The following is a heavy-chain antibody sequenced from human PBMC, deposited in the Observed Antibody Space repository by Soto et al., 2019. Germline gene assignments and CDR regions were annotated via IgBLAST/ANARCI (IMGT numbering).Heavy chain of an antibody. V-gene: IGHV3-21*01. CDR3: ARDPPRERVRGRGDAFDI. CDR1: GFTFSSYS. Sequence: GGSLRLSCAASGFTFSSYSMNWVRQAPGKGLEWVSSISSSSSYIYYADSVKGRFTISRDNAKNSLYLQMNSLRAEDTAVYYCARDPPRERVRGRGDAFDIWGQGTMVTVSS. CDR2: ISSSSSYI. D-gene: IGHD3-10*01. J-gene: IGHJ3*02.